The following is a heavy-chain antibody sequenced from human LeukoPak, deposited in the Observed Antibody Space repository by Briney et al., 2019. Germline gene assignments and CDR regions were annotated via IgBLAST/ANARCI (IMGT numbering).Heavy chain of an antibody. J-gene: IGHJ6*03. V-gene: IGHV4-59*11. CDR2: IYYSGST. CDR1: GGSISSHY. CDR3: ARERYFAYYDSTGYYYYYMDV. Sequence: SETLSLTCTVSGGSISSHYWSWIRQPPGKGLEWIGYIYYSGSTNYNPSLKSRVTISVDTSKNQFSLKLSSVTAADTAVYYCARERYFAYYDSTGYYYYYMDVWGKGTTVTVSS. D-gene: IGHD3-22*01.